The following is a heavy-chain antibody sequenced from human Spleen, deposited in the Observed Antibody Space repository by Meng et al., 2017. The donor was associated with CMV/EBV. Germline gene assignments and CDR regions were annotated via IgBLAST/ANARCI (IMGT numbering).Heavy chain of an antibody. V-gene: IGHV3-23*01. Sequence: GESLKISCAASGFTFSSYAMTWVRQAPGKGLEWVSTISTSGGSTYYADSVRGRFTISRDNSKNTLYLQMNSLRAEDTAVYYCARDQARGGIYLGDAFDYWGQGTLVTVSS. CDR2: ISTSGGST. J-gene: IGHJ4*02. CDR1: GFTFSSYA. CDR3: ARDQARGGIYLGDAFDY. D-gene: IGHD1-26*01.